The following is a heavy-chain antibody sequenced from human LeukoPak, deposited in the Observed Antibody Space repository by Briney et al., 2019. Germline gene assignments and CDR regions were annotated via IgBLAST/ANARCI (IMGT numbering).Heavy chain of an antibody. CDR2: ISYDGSNK. CDR1: GFTFSSYA. J-gene: IGHJ4*02. Sequence: GRSLRLSCAASGFTFSSYAMHWVRQAPGKGLEWVAVISYDGSNKYYADSVKGRFTISRDNSKNTLYLQMNSLRAEDTAVYYCARWNSGWEFDYWGQGTLVSVSS. V-gene: IGHV3-30-3*01. D-gene: IGHD6-19*01. CDR3: ARWNSGWEFDY.